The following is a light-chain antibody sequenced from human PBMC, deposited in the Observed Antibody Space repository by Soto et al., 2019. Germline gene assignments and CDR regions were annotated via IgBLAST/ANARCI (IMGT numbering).Light chain of an antibody. Sequence: QLVLTQSPSASASLGASVTLTCTLSSGHSNYAISWHQQQSEKGPRYLMKLNSDGSHSKGDGIPDRFSGSSSGAERSLTISSLQSEDEADYYCQTWGSGIVVFGGGTKLTVL. CDR1: SGHSNYA. J-gene: IGLJ2*01. V-gene: IGLV4-69*01. CDR2: LNSDGSH. CDR3: QTWGSGIVV.